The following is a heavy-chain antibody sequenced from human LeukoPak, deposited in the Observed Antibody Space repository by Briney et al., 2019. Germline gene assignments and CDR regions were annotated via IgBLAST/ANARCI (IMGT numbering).Heavy chain of an antibody. CDR2: INWNGGST. CDR1: GFTFDDYG. V-gene: IGHV3-20*04. CDR3: AKALASNYYGSGGVGY. J-gene: IGHJ4*02. D-gene: IGHD3-10*01. Sequence: GGSLRLSCAASGFTFDDYGTNWVRQAPGKGLEWVSGINWNGGSTGYADSVKGRFTISRDNAKNSLYLQMNSLRAEDTAVYYCAKALASNYYGSGGVGYWGQGTLVTVSS.